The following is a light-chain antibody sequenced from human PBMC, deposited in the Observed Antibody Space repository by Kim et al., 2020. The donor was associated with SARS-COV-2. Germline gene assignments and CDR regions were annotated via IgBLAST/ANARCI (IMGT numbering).Light chain of an antibody. CDR3: QQRDAWPLT. V-gene: IGKV3-11*01. CDR1: QSVSKY. CDR2: DAS. Sequence: EIVLTQSPATLSLSPGERVTLSCRASQSVSKYLAWYQQKPGQAPRLLIYDASNRASGIPARFSGSGSGTDYTLTISSLEPEDFAVYYCQQRDAWPLTFGGGTKVEIK. J-gene: IGKJ4*01.